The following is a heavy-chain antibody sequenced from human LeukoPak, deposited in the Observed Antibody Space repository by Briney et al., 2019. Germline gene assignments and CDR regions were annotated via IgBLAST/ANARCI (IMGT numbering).Heavy chain of an antibody. CDR3: AREGLCSGGSCYPDY. Sequence: ASVKVSCKASGYTFTNYGITWVRQAPGQGLECMGWISAYNGNTNYAQKIQGRFTMTTDTSTGTAYMELRSLRSDDPAVYYCAREGLCSGGSCYPDYWGQGTLVTVSS. J-gene: IGHJ4*01. V-gene: IGHV1-18*01. CDR1: GYTFTNYG. CDR2: ISAYNGNT. D-gene: IGHD2-15*01.